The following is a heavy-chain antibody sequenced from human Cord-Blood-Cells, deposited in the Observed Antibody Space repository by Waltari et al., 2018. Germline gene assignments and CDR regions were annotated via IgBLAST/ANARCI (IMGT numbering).Heavy chain of an antibody. J-gene: IGHJ4*02. CDR1: GYSFTSSW. Sequence: EVQLVQSGAEVKKPGASLQISCKGSGYSFTSSWIGWVRQLPGQGLEWMGIIYPGDSDTRYSPSFQGQVTISADKSISTAYLQWSSLKASDTAMYYCARHFKPYYYGSGSYYFDYWGQGTLVTVSS. D-gene: IGHD3-10*01. CDR3: ARHFKPYYYGSGSYYFDY. V-gene: IGHV5-51*01. CDR2: IYPGDSDT.